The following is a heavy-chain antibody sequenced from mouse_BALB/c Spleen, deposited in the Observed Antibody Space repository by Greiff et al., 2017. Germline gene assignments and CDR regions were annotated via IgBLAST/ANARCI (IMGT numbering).Heavy chain of an antibody. D-gene: IGHD3-3*01. V-gene: IGHV7-3*02. J-gene: IGHJ2*01. CDR1: GFTFTDYY. CDR2: IRNKANGYTT. Sequence: VQLKESGGGLVQPGGSLRLSCATSGFTFTDYYMSWVRQPPGKALEWLGFIRNKANGYTTEYSASVKGRFTISRDNSQSILYLQMNTLRAEDSATYYCARDGQGYFDYWGQGTTLTVSS. CDR3: ARDGQGYFDY.